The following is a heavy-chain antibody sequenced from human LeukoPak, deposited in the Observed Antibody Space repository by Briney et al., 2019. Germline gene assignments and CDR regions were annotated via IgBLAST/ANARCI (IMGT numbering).Heavy chain of an antibody. V-gene: IGHV3-23*01. Sequence: PGRSLRLSCAASGFTFSSYAMHWVRQAPGKGLEWVSAISGSGGSTYYADSVKGRFTISRDNSKNTLYLQMNSLRAEDTAVYYCAKDLSGYYLGYYFDYWGQGTLVTVSS. J-gene: IGHJ4*02. CDR2: ISGSGGST. D-gene: IGHD3-9*01. CDR3: AKDLSGYYLGYYFDY. CDR1: GFTFSSYA.